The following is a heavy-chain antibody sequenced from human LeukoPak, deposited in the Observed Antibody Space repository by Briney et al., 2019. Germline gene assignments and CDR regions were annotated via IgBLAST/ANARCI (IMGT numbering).Heavy chain of an antibody. J-gene: IGHJ4*02. CDR3: ARDAGFHLEWPPSLDY. D-gene: IGHD3-3*01. Sequence: ASVKVSCKASGYTFTSYAMNWVRQAPGQGLEWMGWINTNTGNPTYAQGFTGRFVFSLDTSVSTAYLQISSLKAEDTAVYYCARDAGFHLEWPPSLDYWGEGTLVTVSS. V-gene: IGHV7-4-1*02. CDR1: GYTFTSYA. CDR2: INTNTGNP.